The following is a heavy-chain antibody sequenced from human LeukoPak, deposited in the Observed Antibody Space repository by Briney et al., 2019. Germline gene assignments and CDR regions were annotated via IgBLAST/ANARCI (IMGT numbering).Heavy chain of an antibody. J-gene: IGHJ4*02. D-gene: IGHD4-17*01. Sequence: SVKGRFTISRDNAKNSLYLQMNSLRAEDTAVYYCAKDRGGYGDPKGLFSADLPDYWGQGTLVTVSS. V-gene: IGHV3-48*01. CDR3: AKDRGGYGDPKGLFSADLPDY.